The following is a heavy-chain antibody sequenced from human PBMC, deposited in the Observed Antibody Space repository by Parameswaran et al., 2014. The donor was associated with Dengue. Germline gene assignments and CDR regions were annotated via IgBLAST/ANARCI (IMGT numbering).Heavy chain of an antibody. D-gene: IGHD3-16*01. CDR2: IDPSDSYT. V-gene: IGHV5-10-1*01. J-gene: IGHJ4*02. CDR3: ARWGSPDY. Sequence: VRQMPGKGLEWMGRIDPSDSYTNYSPSFQGHVTISADKSISTAYLQWSSLKASDTAMYYCARWGSPDYWGQGTLVTVSS.